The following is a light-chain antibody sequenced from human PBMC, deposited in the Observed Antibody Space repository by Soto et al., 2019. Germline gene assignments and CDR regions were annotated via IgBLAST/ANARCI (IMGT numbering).Light chain of an antibody. V-gene: IGKV3-15*01. CDR1: QSVSSN. CDR3: QQQST. Sequence: EIVMTQSPATLSVSPGERATLSCRASQSVSSNLAWYQQKPGQAPRLLIYGASTRATGIPARFSGSGFGTEFTLTISSLQSEDFAVYYCQQQSTFGPGTKVDIK. CDR2: GAS. J-gene: IGKJ3*01.